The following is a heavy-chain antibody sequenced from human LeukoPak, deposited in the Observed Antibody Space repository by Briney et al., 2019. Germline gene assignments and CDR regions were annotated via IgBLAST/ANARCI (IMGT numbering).Heavy chain of an antibody. CDR3: AKDSRGYYDYVWGSYLRG. CDR2: ISGSGGST. CDR1: GFTFSSYA. D-gene: IGHD3-16*02. V-gene: IGHV3-23*01. Sequence: GGSLRLSCAASGFTFSSYAMSWVRQAPGKGLEWVSAISGSGGSTYYADSVKGRFTIPRDNSKNTLYLQMNSLRAEDTAVYYCAKDSRGYYDYVWGSYLRGWGQGTLVTVSS. J-gene: IGHJ4*02.